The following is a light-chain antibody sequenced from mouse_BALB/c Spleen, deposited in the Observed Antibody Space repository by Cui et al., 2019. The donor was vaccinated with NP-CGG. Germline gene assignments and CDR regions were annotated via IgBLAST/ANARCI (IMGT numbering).Light chain of an antibody. CDR3: ALWYSNHWV. CDR2: GTN. J-gene: IGLJ1*01. V-gene: IGLV1*01. Sequence: QAVVTQESALTTSPGETVTLTCRSSTGAVTTYNYANWVQEKPDHLFTGLIGGTNNRAPGVPARFSGSLIGDKAALTITGAQTEDEAIYFCALWYSNHWVFGGGTKLTFL. CDR1: TGAVTTYNY.